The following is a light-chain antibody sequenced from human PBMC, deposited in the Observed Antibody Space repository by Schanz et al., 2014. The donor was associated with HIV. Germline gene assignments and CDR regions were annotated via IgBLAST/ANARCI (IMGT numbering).Light chain of an antibody. J-gene: IGKJ3*01. V-gene: IGKV3-15*01. CDR2: GAS. CDR1: QSVSSSY. CDR3: QRYTSVLPFT. Sequence: EIVMTQSPATLSVSPGERATLSCRASQSVSSSYLAWYQQKPGQAPRLLIYGASTRATGIPSRFSGSGSGTTFTLTIASLQPEDVATYYCQRYTSVLPFTFGPGTKVDIK.